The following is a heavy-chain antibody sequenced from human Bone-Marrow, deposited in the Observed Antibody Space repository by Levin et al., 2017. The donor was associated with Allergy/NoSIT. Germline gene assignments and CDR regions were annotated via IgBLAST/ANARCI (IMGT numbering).Heavy chain of an antibody. J-gene: IGHJ4*02. CDR3: ARDSRGLSQQWVIGFFDY. D-gene: IGHD3-10*01. V-gene: IGHV1-46*01. CDR1: GYTFSGYY. CDR2: INPSGGRT. Sequence: GASVKVSCKASGYTFSGYYMHWVRQAPGQGLEWMGIINPSGGRTNYAQKFQGRVTMTRDTSTSTVYMELGSLRSEDTAVYYCARDSRGLSQQWVIGFFDYWGQGTLVSVSS.